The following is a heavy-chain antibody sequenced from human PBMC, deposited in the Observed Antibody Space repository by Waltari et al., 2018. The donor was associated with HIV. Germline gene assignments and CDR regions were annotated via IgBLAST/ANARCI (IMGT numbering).Heavy chain of an antibody. Sequence: QVQLQESGPGLVKPSETLSLTCTVSDYSISRGYYWGWIRQPPGKGLEWIGSSYQSGTTYCNPSLKRWVTLSVDTSKNQFSLKLTSLTAADTAVYFWARDVRGAPGNWFDPWGQGTLVTVPS. CDR3: ARDVRGAPGNWFDP. CDR1: DYSISRGYY. J-gene: IGHJ5*02. V-gene: IGHV4-38-2*02. CDR2: SYQSGTT. D-gene: IGHD1-26*01.